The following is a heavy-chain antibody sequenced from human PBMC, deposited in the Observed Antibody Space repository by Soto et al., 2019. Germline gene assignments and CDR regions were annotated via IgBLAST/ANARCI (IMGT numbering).Heavy chain of an antibody. J-gene: IGHJ3*02. Sequence: GGSLRLSCAASGFTFDGYAMHWVRQAPGKGLEWVSGISWNGGSIGYADSVKGRFTISRDNAKNSLYLGMNSLRAEDTALYYCAKDVEMATIGGAFDIWGQGTMVTVSS. CDR1: GFTFDGYA. D-gene: IGHD5-12*01. V-gene: IGHV3-9*01. CDR3: AKDVEMATIGGAFDI. CDR2: ISWNGGSI.